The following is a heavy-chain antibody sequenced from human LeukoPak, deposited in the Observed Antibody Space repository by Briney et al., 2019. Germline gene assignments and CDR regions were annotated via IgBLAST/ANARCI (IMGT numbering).Heavy chain of an antibody. V-gene: IGHV5-51*01. CDR1: GYSSTTHW. CDR3: ARLEEDLTLGVAGYWFVP. Sequence: GESLKISCKGSGYSSTTHWIGWVRQMPGKGLEWMGIIYPDDSNARYSPSFQGQVTLSADKSINTAYLQWSSLWASDTAIYYCARLEEDLTLGVAGYWFVPWGQGTLVTVSS. D-gene: IGHD3-16*01. CDR2: IYPDDSNA. J-gene: IGHJ5*02.